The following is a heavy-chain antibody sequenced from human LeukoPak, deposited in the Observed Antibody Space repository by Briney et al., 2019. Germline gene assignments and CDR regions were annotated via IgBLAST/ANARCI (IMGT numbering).Heavy chain of an antibody. D-gene: IGHD3-16*02. J-gene: IGHJ3*02. CDR3: ARDHINVNAFDI. CDR2: IYSSGST. V-gene: IGHV3-53*01. Sequence: TGGSLRLSCAGSGFTATTNYMSWVRQPPGKGLEWVSVIYSSGSTSYADSVKGRFAISRDSSKNTVYLQMNSLGADDTAVYYCARDHINVNAFDIWGQGTMVTVSS. CDR1: GFTATTNY.